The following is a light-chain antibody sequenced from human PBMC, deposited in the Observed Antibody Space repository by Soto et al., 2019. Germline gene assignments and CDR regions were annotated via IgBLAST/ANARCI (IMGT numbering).Light chain of an antibody. Sequence: AMRMTQSPSSFSASTGDRVTITCRASQGISSYLAWYQQKPGKAPKLLIYAASTLQSGVPSRFSGSGSGTDFTLTISCLQSEDFATYYCQQYYSYPVTFGGGTKVDTK. CDR2: AAS. CDR3: QQYYSYPVT. CDR1: QGISSY. J-gene: IGKJ4*01. V-gene: IGKV1-8*01.